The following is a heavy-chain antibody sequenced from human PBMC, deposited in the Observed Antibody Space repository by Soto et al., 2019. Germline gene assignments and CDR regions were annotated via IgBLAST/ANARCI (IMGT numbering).Heavy chain of an antibody. D-gene: IGHD6-19*01. CDR1: GYTFTSYG. V-gene: IGHV1-18*01. CDR2: INAGNGNT. CDR3: ARVRWLVPRGYGMDV. J-gene: IGHJ6*02. Sequence: ASVKVSCKASGYTFTSYGIHWVRQAPGQRLEWTGWINAGNGNTNYAQKLQGRVTMTTDTSTSTAYMELRSLRSDDTAVYYCARVRWLVPRGYGMDVWGQGTTVTVSS.